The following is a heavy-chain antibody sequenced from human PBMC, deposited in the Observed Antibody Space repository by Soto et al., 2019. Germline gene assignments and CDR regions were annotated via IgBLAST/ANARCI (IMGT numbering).Heavy chain of an antibody. CDR1: GFSFSSYV. Sequence: EVQLLESGGGLVQSGGSLRLYCTASGFSFSSYVMSWVRQAPGKGLEWVSEISADDGSTYYADSVKGRFTISRDNSKNTVDLQMNSLRADDTAVYYCAKAGYSFFFDYWGQGTLVTVSS. V-gene: IGHV3-23*01. D-gene: IGHD5-18*01. CDR2: ISADDGST. J-gene: IGHJ4*02. CDR3: AKAGYSFFFDY.